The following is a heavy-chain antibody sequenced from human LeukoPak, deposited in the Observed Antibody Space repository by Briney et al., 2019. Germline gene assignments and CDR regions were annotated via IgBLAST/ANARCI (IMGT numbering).Heavy chain of an antibody. CDR2: INLGGST. CDR1: GWFFSGYY. Sequence: SETLSLTCAVYGWFFSGYYWSWIRQPPGKGLEWIGEINLGGSTYYNPSLNSRVPISVDTSKNPFSLKLSSVTAADTAVYYCARGREAIAAAGPFDYWGQGTLVTVSS. J-gene: IGHJ4*02. CDR3: ARGREAIAAAGPFDY. V-gene: IGHV4-34*01. D-gene: IGHD6-13*01.